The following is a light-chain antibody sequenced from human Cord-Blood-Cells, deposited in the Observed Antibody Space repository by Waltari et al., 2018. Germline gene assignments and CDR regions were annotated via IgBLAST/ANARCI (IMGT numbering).Light chain of an antibody. Sequence: EIVLTQSPGTLSLSPGERATLPCRASQSVSNSYLAWYQQKPGQAPRLLIYGACSRGTGIPDRFSGSGSGTDFTLTISRLEPEDFAVYYCQQYGSSYTFGQGTKLEIK. CDR3: QQYGSSYT. J-gene: IGKJ2*01. V-gene: IGKV3-20*01. CDR2: GAC. CDR1: QSVSNSY.